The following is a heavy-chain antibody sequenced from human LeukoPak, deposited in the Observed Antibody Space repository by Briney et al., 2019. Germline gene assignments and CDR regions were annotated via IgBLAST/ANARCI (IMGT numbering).Heavy chain of an antibody. D-gene: IGHD2-15*01. CDR3: ARLYCSGGSCPTDY. CDR1: GGTFSSYA. V-gene: IGHV1-69*05. Sequence: GASVKDSCKASGGTFSSYAISWGREALGQGLEWMGGIIPIFGTANYAQKFQGRVTITTDESTSTAYMELSSLRSEDTAVYYCARLYCSGGSCPTDYWGQGTLVTVSS. J-gene: IGHJ4*02. CDR2: IIPIFGTA.